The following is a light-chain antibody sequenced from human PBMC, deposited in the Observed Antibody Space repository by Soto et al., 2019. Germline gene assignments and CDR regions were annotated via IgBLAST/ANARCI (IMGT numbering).Light chain of an antibody. CDR1: QSVSSNF. CDR2: GLS. J-gene: IGKJ5*01. Sequence: IVLTQSPGTLSLSPGERVTLSCSASQSVSSNFLAWYQQKPGQATKFLFYGLSSRATGIPDRFSGSGSGTDFTLTISRLEPEDFAVYHCQQYGSSPLSTFGQGTRLEIK. CDR3: QQYGSSPLST. V-gene: IGKV3-20*01.